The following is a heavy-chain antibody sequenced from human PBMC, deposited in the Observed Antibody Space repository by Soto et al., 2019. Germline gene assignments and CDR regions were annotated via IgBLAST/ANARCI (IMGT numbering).Heavy chain of an antibody. CDR1: GFSFSSYA. D-gene: IGHD6-25*01. CDR3: VGGRGRAAGNYGMDV. Sequence: EEQLVESGGGLVKPGGSLSLPCAASGFSFSSYAMNWVRQAPGKGLEWVASISSTSSFIYYADSVRGRFTIPRDNAKKSRSLEMNSLRDDDTAVYYCVGGRGRAAGNYGMDVWGQGTTVIVSS. CDR2: ISSTSSFI. V-gene: IGHV3-21*01. J-gene: IGHJ6*02.